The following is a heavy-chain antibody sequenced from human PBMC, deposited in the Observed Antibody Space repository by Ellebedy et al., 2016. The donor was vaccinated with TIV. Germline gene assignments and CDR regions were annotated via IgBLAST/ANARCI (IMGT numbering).Heavy chain of an antibody. D-gene: IGHD6-19*01. Sequence: GGSLRLXXAASGFTFSSYAMSWVRQAPGKGLEWVSAISGSGGSTYYADSVKGRFTISRDNSKNTLYLQMNSLRAEDTAVYYCAKRIAVAGTGVDYWGQGTLVTVSS. V-gene: IGHV3-23*01. J-gene: IGHJ4*02. CDR2: ISGSGGST. CDR3: AKRIAVAGTGVDY. CDR1: GFTFSSYA.